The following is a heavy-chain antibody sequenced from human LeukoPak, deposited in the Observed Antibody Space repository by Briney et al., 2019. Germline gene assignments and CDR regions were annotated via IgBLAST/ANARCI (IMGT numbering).Heavy chain of an antibody. J-gene: IGHJ1*01. D-gene: IGHD4-23*01. CDR1: GGSSSSYY. CDR3: ASTVVISDTEYFQH. CDR2: IYYSGST. V-gene: IGHV4-59*01. Sequence: PSETLSLTCTVSGGSSSSYYWSWVRQPPGKGLEWIGYIYYSGSTNYNPSLKSRVTISVDTSKNQFSLKLSSVTAADTAVYYCASTVVISDTEYFQHWGQGTLVTVSS.